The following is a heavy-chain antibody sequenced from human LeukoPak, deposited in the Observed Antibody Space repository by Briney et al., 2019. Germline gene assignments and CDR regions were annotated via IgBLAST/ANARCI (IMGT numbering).Heavy chain of an antibody. CDR1: GGSISSSSYY. V-gene: IGHV4-39*07. D-gene: IGHD3-10*01. Sequence: SETLSLTCTVSGGSISSSSYYWGWIRRPPGKGLEWVGSIYYSGSTYYNPSLKSRVTISVDTSKNQFSLKLSSVTAADTAVYYCASDGYGSGSRIPDYWGQGTLVTVSS. J-gene: IGHJ4*02. CDR3: ASDGYGSGSRIPDY. CDR2: IYYSGST.